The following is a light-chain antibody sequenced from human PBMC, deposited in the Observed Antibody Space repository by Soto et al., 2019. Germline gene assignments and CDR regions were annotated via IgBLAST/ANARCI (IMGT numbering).Light chain of an antibody. Sequence: QSALTQPPSASGSPGQSVTISCTGTSSDVGAYKFVSWYQLHPGKAPKLMIYEVNVRPSGVPDRFSGSKSGNTASLTVSGLQVEDEADYYCSSYGCRSNLVFGGGTKDTVL. CDR1: SSDVGAYKF. J-gene: IGLJ2*01. CDR3: SSYGCRSNLV. CDR2: EVN. V-gene: IGLV2-8*01.